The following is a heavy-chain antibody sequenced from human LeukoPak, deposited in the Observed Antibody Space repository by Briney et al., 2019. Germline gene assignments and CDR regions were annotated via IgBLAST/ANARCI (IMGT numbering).Heavy chain of an antibody. J-gene: IGHJ4*02. D-gene: IGHD4-17*01. V-gene: IGHV3-23*01. CDR2: ISHDGMNA. Sequence: TGGSLRLSCAASGLHFSGTAMSWVRQAPGKGLEWVSAISHDGMNAYYADSVKGRFTISRDNSKKTVSLEMSSLTAADTGVYYCARADYGDYAIDYWGQGTPVTVSS. CDR3: ARADYGDYAIDY. CDR1: GLHFSGTA.